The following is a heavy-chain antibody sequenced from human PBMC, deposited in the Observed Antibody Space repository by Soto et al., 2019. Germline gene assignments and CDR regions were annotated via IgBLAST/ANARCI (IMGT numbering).Heavy chain of an antibody. CDR3: ARDWVVGGVGV. CDR2: ISSNGGST. V-gene: IGHV3-64*01. Sequence: EVQLVESGGGLVQPGGSLRLSCAASGFTFSSYAMHWVRQAPGKGLEYVSAISSNGGSTYYANSVKGRFTISRDNSKNTLYLEMGSLRAEDMAVYYCARDWVVGGVGVWGQGTTVTVCS. CDR1: GFTFSSYA. D-gene: IGHD3-10*01. J-gene: IGHJ6*02.